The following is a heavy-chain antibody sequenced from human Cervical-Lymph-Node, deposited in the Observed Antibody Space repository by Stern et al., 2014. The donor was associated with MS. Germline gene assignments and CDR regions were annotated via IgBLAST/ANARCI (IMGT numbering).Heavy chain of an antibody. D-gene: IGHD3-3*01. V-gene: IGHV1-46*01. CDR1: GYTFTSYY. J-gene: IGHJ4*02. CDR3: ARDKVTIFGVVLQNNYFDY. CDR2: INPSGGST. Sequence: QVQLVESGAEVKKPGASVKVSCKASGYTFTSYYMHWVRQAPGQGLEWMGIINPSGGSTSYAQKFQGRVTMTRDTSTSTVYMELSSLRSEDTAVYYCARDKVTIFGVVLQNNYFDYWGQGTLVTVSS.